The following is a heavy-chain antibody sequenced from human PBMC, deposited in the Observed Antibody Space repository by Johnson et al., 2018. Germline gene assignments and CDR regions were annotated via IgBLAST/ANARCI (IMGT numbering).Heavy chain of an antibody. V-gene: IGHV3-30*03. CDR1: GFIISSYG. CDR2: TSYDGSNK. Sequence: QLVQSGGGVVQPGRSLRLSCAASGFIISSYGMHWVRQDPGKGLEWVAVTSYDGSNKYYADSVKGRFTISRDNSKNTLYLQMNSLRAEDTAVYYCARDWVVVAATDAFDIWGQGTMVTVSS. CDR3: ARDWVVVAATDAFDI. J-gene: IGHJ3*02. D-gene: IGHD2-15*01.